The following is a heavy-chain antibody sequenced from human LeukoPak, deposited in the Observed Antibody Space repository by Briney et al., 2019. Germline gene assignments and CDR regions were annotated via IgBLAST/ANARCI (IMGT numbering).Heavy chain of an antibody. CDR2: INPNSGGT. D-gene: IGHD3-9*01. V-gene: IGHV1-2*02. Sequence: ASVTVSCKASGSTFTGYYMHWVRQAPGQGLEWMGRINPNSGGTNYAKKFQGRVTMTRDTSISTAYMELSRLRSDDTAVYYCARSIPPYYDILTGYGPLYWGQGTLVTVSS. CDR1: GSTFTGYY. J-gene: IGHJ4*02. CDR3: ARSIPPYYDILTGYGPLY.